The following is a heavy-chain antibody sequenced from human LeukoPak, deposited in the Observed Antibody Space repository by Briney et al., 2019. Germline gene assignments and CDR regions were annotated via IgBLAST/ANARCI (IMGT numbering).Heavy chain of an antibody. CDR3: AKDYGPLSSY. J-gene: IGHJ4*02. CDR1: GFTFSSYG. Sequence: GGSLRLSCAASGFTFSSYGMTWVRQAPGKGLEWVSGISGSGGSTKHADSVKGRFTISRDNSKNTLYLQMNSLRAEDTAVYYCAKDYGPLSSYWGQGILVTVSS. D-gene: IGHD4-17*01. CDR2: ISGSGGST. V-gene: IGHV3-23*01.